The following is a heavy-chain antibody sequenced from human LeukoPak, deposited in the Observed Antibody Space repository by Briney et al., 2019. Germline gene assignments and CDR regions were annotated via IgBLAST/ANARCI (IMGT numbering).Heavy chain of an antibody. CDR3: TRDFYILTGYYRGFDY. D-gene: IGHD3-9*01. CDR1: GFTFGDYA. Sequence: GGSLRLSCTASGFTFGDYAMSWFRQAPGKGLEWVGFIRSKAYGGTTEYAASVKGRFTISRDDSKSIAYLQMNSLKTEDTAVYYCTRDFYILTGYYRGFDYWGQGTLVTVSS. J-gene: IGHJ4*02. CDR2: IRSKAYGGTT. V-gene: IGHV3-49*03.